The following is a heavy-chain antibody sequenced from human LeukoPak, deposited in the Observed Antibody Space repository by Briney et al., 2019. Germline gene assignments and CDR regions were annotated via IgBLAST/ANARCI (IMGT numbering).Heavy chain of an antibody. CDR3: ARDRGALDS. CDR2: INSDGSVT. Sequence: GGSLRLSCAASRFTFTNYWIHWVRQAPGEGLVWVSRINSDGSVTRYADSVKGRFTISRDNAKNTVFLQMNSLKTEDTAVYYCARDRGALDSWGQGTLVTVSS. V-gene: IGHV3-74*01. D-gene: IGHD1-26*01. CDR1: RFTFTNYW. J-gene: IGHJ4*02.